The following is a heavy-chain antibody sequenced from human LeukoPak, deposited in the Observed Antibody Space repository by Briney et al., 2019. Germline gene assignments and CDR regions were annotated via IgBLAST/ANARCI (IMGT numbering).Heavy chain of an antibody. V-gene: IGHV1-2*06. CDR1: GHTFTGYY. J-gene: IGHJ3*02. CDR3: ARENYYDNTDAFDI. CDR2: INPNSGGT. D-gene: IGHD3-22*01. Sequence: ASVKVSCKASGHTFTGYYMHWVRQAPGQGLEWMGRINPNSGGTNYAQKFQGRVTMTRDTSISTAYMELRSLRSDDTAVYYCARENYYDNTDAFDIWGQGTMVTVSS.